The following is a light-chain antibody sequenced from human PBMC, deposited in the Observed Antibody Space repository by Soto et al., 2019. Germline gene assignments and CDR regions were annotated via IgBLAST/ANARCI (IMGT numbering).Light chain of an antibody. CDR1: SSNIGTNY. J-gene: IGLJ3*02. CDR2: SNN. Sequence: QSVLTQPPSASGTPGQRVTISCSGSSSNIGTNYVYWYQQLPGTAPKLLIYSNNQRPSGVPDRFSGSKSGNSASLAISGLRSEDEADYFCAAWDDSLNGPGVFSGGTKVTVL. V-gene: IGLV1-47*01. CDR3: AAWDDSLNGPGV.